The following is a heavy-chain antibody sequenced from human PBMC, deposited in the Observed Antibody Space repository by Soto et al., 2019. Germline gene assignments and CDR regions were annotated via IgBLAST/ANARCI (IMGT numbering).Heavy chain of an antibody. Sequence: LSLTCTVSGGSISNYYWSWIRQSAEKRLEWIGRVSSTGSSYYNPSLKSRVTISVDTSKNQVSLNLTSVTAADTAVYYCARGVPAAGTDWFDPWGQGTLVTVSS. V-gene: IGHV4-4*07. CDR1: GGSISNYY. J-gene: IGHJ5*02. CDR2: VSSTGSS. D-gene: IGHD6-13*01. CDR3: ARGVPAAGTDWFDP.